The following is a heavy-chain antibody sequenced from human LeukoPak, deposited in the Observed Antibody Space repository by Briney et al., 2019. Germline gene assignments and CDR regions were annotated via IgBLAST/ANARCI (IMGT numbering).Heavy chain of an antibody. CDR1: GFTFSNAW. V-gene: IGHV3-15*01. J-gene: IGHJ4*02. CDR2: IKSKTDGGTT. D-gene: IGHD1-14*01. Sequence: GGSLRLSCAASGFTFSNAWMSWVRQAPGKGLEWVGRIKSKTDGGTTDYAAPAKGRFTISRDDSKNTLYLQMNSLKTEDTAVYYCTTESQVYYFDYWGQGTLVTVSS. CDR3: TTESQVYYFDY.